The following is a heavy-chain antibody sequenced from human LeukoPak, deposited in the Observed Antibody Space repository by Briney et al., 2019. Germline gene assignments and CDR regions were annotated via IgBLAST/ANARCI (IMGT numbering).Heavy chain of an antibody. CDR1: GFTFSGHW. V-gene: IGHV3-7*01. J-gene: IGHJ4*02. Sequence: LAGGSLRLSCAASGFTFSGHWMSWVRQAPGKGLERVANINQGGSDKYYVDSVKGRFTISRDNANNLLYLQMNSLRGEDTAVYYCTRDRSRAEDDWGQGTLVTVSS. CDR2: INQGGSDK. CDR3: TRDRSRAEDD. D-gene: IGHD1-14*01.